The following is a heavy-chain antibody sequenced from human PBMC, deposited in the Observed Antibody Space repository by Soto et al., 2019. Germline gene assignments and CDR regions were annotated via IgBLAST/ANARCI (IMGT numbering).Heavy chain of an antibody. J-gene: IGHJ4*02. CDR1: GGSFSGYY. CDR2: INHSGST. V-gene: IGHV4-34*01. D-gene: IGHD5-12*01. CDR3: ARGRRDIVATIFSMDY. Sequence: SETLSLTCAVYGGSFSGYYWSWIRQPPGKGLEWIGEINHSGSTNYNPSLKSRVTISVDTSKNQFSLKLSSVTAADTAVYYCARGRRDIVATIFSMDYWGQGTLVTVSS.